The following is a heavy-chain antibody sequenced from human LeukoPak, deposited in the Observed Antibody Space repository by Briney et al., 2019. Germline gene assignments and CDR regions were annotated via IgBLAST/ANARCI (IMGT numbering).Heavy chain of an antibody. CDR2: IYHSGGT. CDR3: ARSNDYDFWSEHGGGVAPFDY. V-gene: IGHV4-4*02. D-gene: IGHD3-3*01. CDR1: GGSISSSNW. J-gene: IGHJ4*02. Sequence: PSETLSLTCAVSGGSISSSNWWSWVRQPPGKGLEWIGEIYHSGGTNYNPSLKSRVTISVDKSKNQFSLKLSSVTAADTAVYYCARSNDYDFWSEHGGGVAPFDYWGQGTLVTVSS.